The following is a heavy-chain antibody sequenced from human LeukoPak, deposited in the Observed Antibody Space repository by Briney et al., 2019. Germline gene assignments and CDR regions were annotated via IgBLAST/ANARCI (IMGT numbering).Heavy chain of an antibody. J-gene: IGHJ3*02. CDR2: IKQDGSEK. Sequence: GGSLRLSCAASGFTFSDYWMTWVRQAPGKGLEWVANIKQDGSEKYYVDSVKGRFTISRDNSKNTLYLQMNSLRAEDTAVYYCARVRPRGFDAFDIWGQGTMVTVSS. V-gene: IGHV3-7*01. CDR1: GFTFSDYW. CDR3: ARVRPRGFDAFDI. D-gene: IGHD3-10*01.